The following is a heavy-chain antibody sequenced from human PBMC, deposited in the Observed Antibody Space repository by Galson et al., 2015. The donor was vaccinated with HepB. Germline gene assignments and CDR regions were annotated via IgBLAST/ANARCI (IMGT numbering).Heavy chain of an antibody. V-gene: IGHV3-30*02. CDR3: ARALHCSSTSCYLAFDI. D-gene: IGHD2-2*01. Sequence: SLRLSCAASGFTFSSYGLHWVRQAPGKGLEWVAFIRYDGSNKYYADSVKGRFTISRDNSKNSLYLQMNSLRAEDTAVYYCARALHCSSTSCYLAFDIWGQGTMVTVSS. J-gene: IGHJ3*02. CDR1: GFTFSSYG. CDR2: IRYDGSNK.